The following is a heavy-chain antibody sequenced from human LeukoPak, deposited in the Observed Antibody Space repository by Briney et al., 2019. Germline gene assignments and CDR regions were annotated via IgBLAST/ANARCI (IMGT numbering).Heavy chain of an antibody. CDR1: GFTFSDYY. Sequence: GGPLRLSCAASGFTFSDYYMSWIRQAPGKGLEWVSYISSSGSTIYYADSVKGRFTISRDNAKNSLYLQMNSLRAEDTAVYYCARSRSMRKIQFPFDYWGQGTLVTVSS. J-gene: IGHJ4*02. CDR3: ARSRSMRKIQFPFDY. V-gene: IGHV3-11*01. CDR2: ISSSGSTI. D-gene: IGHD5-18*01.